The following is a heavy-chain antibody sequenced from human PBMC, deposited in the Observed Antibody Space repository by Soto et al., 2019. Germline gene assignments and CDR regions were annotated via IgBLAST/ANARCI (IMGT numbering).Heavy chain of an antibody. J-gene: IGHJ4*02. Sequence: GGSLRLSCAASGFTFSSYSMNWVRQAPGKGLEWVASITNNGSNKYYADSVKGRFTISRDNSKNTLYLQMNSLRAEDTAVYYCAKGPSMAAAGPPTDYWGQGTLVTVSS. D-gene: IGHD6-13*01. CDR3: AKGPSMAAAGPPTDY. CDR2: ITNNGSNK. CDR1: GFTFSSYS. V-gene: IGHV3-30*18.